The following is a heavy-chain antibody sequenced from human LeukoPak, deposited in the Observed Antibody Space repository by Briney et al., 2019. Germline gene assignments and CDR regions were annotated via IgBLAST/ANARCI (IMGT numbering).Heavy chain of an antibody. CDR3: AKADYDILTGNPSYYFDY. CDR1: GFTFNSYA. Sequence: GGSLRLSCAASGFTFNSYAMSWVRQAPGKGLEWVSAISGSGGSTYYADSVKGRFTISRDNSKNTLYLQMNSLRAEDTAVYYCAKADYDILTGNPSYYFDYWGQGTLVTVSS. V-gene: IGHV3-23*01. CDR2: ISGSGGST. D-gene: IGHD3-9*01. J-gene: IGHJ4*02.